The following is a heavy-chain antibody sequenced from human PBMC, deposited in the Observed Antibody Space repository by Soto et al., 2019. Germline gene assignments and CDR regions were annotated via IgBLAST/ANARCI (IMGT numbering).Heavy chain of an antibody. CDR2: IIPFFGTA. J-gene: IGHJ4*02. CDR3: AKSAPMDAGDKYYYDF. V-gene: IGHV1-69*13. CDR1: GGTFSTFG. D-gene: IGHD4-17*01. Sequence: SVKVSCKASGGTFSTFGISWVRQAPGQGLEWMGGIIPFFGTARYSQKFEDRITITADESTNTVYMDLRSLTSEDTAIYYCAKSAPMDAGDKYYYDFWGPGALVTVSS.